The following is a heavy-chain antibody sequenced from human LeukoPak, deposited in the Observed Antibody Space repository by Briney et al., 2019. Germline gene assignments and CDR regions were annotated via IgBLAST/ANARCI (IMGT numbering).Heavy chain of an antibody. V-gene: IGHV4-34*01. Sequence: SDTLSLTCAVYGGSFSGYYWSWTRQPPGKGLEGIGEYNHSGSTKYNPSLKSRLTISVDTSTNQFSLRLSSVTAADTAAYYCARVKMVYYYSNGMDVWRKGTTVTVSS. J-gene: IGHJ6*04. CDR1: GGSFSGYY. D-gene: IGHD2-8*01. CDR3: ARVKMVYYYSNGMDV. CDR2: YNHSGST.